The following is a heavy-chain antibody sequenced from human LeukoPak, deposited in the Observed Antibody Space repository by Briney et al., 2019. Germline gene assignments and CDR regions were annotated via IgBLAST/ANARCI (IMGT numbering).Heavy chain of an antibody. V-gene: IGHV4-61*01. D-gene: IGHD6-19*01. CDR2: IYHASA. Sequence: PSETLSLTCTVSDDSVSSSRYYWTWIRQPPGKGLEWIGYIYHASATYNPSLESRVTLSMDTSKNQYSLKMTSLSVAYTAVYYCAREGGRQWLVSGALDSWGQGTLVTVSS. CDR3: AREGGRQWLVSGALDS. CDR1: DDSVSSSRYY. J-gene: IGHJ5*01.